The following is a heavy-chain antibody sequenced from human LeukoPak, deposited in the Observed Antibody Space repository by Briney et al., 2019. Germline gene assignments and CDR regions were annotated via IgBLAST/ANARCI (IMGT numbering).Heavy chain of an antibody. CDR1: GITLSNYG. J-gene: IGHJ4*02. Sequence: GGSLRLSCAVSGITLSNYGIAWVRQAPGKGLEWVASLSASGGGTIYADSVRGRFNISRDNAKNTLYLQMNSLRAEDTAVYFCAKRSVVIRVILVGFHKEAYYFDSWGQGVLVTVSS. V-gene: IGHV3-23*01. CDR2: LSASGGGT. CDR3: AKRSVVIRVILVGFHKEAYYFDS. D-gene: IGHD3-22*01.